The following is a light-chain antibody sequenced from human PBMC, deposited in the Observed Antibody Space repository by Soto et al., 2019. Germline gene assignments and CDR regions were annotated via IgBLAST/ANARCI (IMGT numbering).Light chain of an antibody. Sequence: QSVLTQPPSVSGALGQRVTISCTGITSNIGAGYDVHWYQLLPGRAPKLLIYGNTNRPSGVRDRFSGSKSATSASLAITGLQAEDEAIYYCQSYDNTLSGPIYVFGTGTKGTVL. J-gene: IGLJ1*01. CDR1: TSNIGAGYD. CDR2: GNT. CDR3: QSYDNTLSGPIYV. V-gene: IGLV1-40*01.